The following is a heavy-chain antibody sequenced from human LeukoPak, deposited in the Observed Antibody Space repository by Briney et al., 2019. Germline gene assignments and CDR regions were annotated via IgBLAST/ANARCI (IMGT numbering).Heavy chain of an antibody. V-gene: IGHV3-30-3*01. CDR2: ISYDGSNK. D-gene: IGHD1-26*01. Sequence: GSLRLSCTASGINFSNYWMSWVRQAPGKGLEWVAVISYDGSNKYYADSVKGRFTISRDNSKNTLYLQMNSLRAEDTAVYYCARVGATADRGPFQHWGQGTLVTVSS. CDR1: GINFSNYW. J-gene: IGHJ1*01. CDR3: ARVGATADRGPFQH.